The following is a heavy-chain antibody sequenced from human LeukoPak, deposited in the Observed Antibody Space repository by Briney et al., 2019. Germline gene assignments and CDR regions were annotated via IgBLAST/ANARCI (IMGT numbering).Heavy chain of an antibody. CDR3: ARLIWFGELSYYYYGMDV. CDR1: GGSISSSSYY. Sequence: SETLSLTCTVSGGSISSSSYYWGWIRQPPGKGLEWIGSIYYSGSTYYNPSLKSRVTISVDTSKNQFSLKLSSVTAADTAVYYCARLIWFGELSYYYYGMDVWGQGTTVTVSS. D-gene: IGHD3-10*01. V-gene: IGHV4-39*01. J-gene: IGHJ6*02. CDR2: IYYSGST.